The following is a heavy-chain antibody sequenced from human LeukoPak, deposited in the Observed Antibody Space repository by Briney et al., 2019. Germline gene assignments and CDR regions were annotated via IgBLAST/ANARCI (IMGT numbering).Heavy chain of an antibody. V-gene: IGHV3-48*03. J-gene: IGHJ5*02. CDR1: GFTFSSYE. Sequence: PGGSLRLSCAASGFTFSSYEVNWVRQAPGKGLEWVSYISSSGSTIYYADSVKGRFTISRDNAKNSLYLQMNSLRSEDTAVYYRASSPAAAGPWDPSDWFDPWGQGTLVTVSS. D-gene: IGHD6-13*01. CDR3: ASSPAAAGPWDPSDWFDP. CDR2: ISSSGSTI.